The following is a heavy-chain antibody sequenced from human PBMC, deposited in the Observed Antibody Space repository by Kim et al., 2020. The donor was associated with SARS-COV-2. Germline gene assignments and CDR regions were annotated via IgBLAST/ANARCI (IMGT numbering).Heavy chain of an antibody. D-gene: IGHD3-22*01. J-gene: IGHJ4*02. CDR3: ARDRPHYYDSSGLSFDY. Sequence: FPGRVTMTRDTPTSTVYMELSSLRSEDTAVYYCARDRPHYYDSSGLSFDYWGQGTLVTVSS. V-gene: IGHV1-46*01.